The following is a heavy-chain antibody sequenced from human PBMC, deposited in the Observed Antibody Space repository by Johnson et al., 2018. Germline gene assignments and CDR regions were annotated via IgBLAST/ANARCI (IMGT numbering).Heavy chain of an antibody. CDR2: ISRGRDHI. D-gene: IGHD3-3*01. CDR1: GFIFSTYT. V-gene: IGHV3-21*01. CDR3: ARDNLRSAGHVGDAFDI. J-gene: IGHJ3*02. Sequence: VQLVESGGGLVKPGGSLRLSCVASGFIFSTYTLNWVRQAPGKGLEWVSSISRGRDHIHFADSVKGRFTISRDNAENSLYLQMNSLRAEDTAIYYYARDNLRSAGHVGDAFDIWGQGTMVTVS.